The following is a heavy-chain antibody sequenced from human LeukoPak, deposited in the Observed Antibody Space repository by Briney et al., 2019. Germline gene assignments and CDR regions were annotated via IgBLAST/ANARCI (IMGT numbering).Heavy chain of an antibody. J-gene: IGHJ3*02. CDR1: GYTFTSYY. Sequence: ASVKVSCKASGYTFTSYYMHWVRQAPGQGLEWMGIINPSGGSTSYAQKFQGRVTMTRDISTSTVYMELSSLRSEDTAIYYCARVLVTWTFDIWGPGTMVTVSS. D-gene: IGHD3-9*01. CDR3: ARVLVTWTFDI. V-gene: IGHV1-46*01. CDR2: INPSGGST.